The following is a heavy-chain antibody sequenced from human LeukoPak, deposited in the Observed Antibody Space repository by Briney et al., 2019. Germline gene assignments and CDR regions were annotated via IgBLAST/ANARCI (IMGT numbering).Heavy chain of an antibody. CDR1: SDSISSYY. CDR2: IYYSGST. CDR3: ATSWGYCSGGSCYSDY. V-gene: IGHV4-59*08. J-gene: IGHJ4*02. D-gene: IGHD2-15*01. Sequence: SETLSLTCTVSSDSISSYYWSWIRQPPGKGLEWIGFIYYSGSTNYNPSLRSRVTISVDTSKNQFSLKLSSVTATDTAVYYCATSWGYCSGGSCYSDYWGQGTLVTVSS.